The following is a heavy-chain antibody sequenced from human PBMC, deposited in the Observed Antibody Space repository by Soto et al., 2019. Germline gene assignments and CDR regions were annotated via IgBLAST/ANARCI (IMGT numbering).Heavy chain of an antibody. D-gene: IGHD3-22*01. CDR3: AREGYYDSSGPVSGAFDI. J-gene: IGHJ3*02. CDR2: IYYIGST. V-gene: IGHV4-59*01. Sequence: PSETLSLTCTVSGGSISSYYWSWIRQPPGKGLEWIGYIYYIGSTNYNPSLKSRVTISVDTSKNQFSLKLSSVTAADTAVYYCAREGYYDSSGPVSGAFDIWGQGTMVTVSS. CDR1: GGSISSYY.